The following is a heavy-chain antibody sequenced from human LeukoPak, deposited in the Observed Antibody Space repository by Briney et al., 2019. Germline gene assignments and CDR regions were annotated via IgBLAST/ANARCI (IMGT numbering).Heavy chain of an antibody. CDR2: ISGSGGST. D-gene: IGHD1-26*01. CDR1: RFTFSSYA. V-gene: IGHV3-23*01. Sequence: GGSLRLSCAASRFTFSSYAMSWVRQAPGKGLEWVSAISGSGGSTYYADSVKGRFTISRDNSKNTLYLQVNSLRAEDTAVYYCAKGIVGATRKINFFDYWGQGTLVTVSS. CDR3: AKGIVGATRKINFFDY. J-gene: IGHJ4*02.